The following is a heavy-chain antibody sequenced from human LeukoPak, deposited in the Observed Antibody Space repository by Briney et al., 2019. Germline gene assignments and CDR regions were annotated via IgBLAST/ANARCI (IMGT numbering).Heavy chain of an antibody. J-gene: IGHJ5*02. V-gene: IGHV4-59*01. D-gene: IGHD6-6*01. Sequence: SETLSLTCTVSGGSISSYYWSWIRQPPGKGLEWIGYIYYSGSTNYNPSLKSRVTISVDTSKNQFSLKLSSVTAADAAVYYCARFEYYWFDPWGQGTLVTVSS. CDR2: IYYSGST. CDR3: ARFEYYWFDP. CDR1: GGSISSYY.